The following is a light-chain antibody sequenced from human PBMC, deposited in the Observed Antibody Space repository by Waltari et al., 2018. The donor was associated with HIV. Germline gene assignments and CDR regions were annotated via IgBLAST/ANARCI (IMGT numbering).Light chain of an antibody. CDR2: EVS. CDR3: SSYTSSNTFVV. Sequence: QSALTQPPSVSGSPGQSVTISCTGTSSDVGNYNRVSWYQPPPGSAPKLMIYEVSKRPAGVPRRVSVSKSGNTASLTISGLQAEDEADYDCSSYTSSNTFVVFGGGTKLTVL. V-gene: IGLV2-18*02. CDR1: SSDVGNYNR. J-gene: IGLJ2*01.